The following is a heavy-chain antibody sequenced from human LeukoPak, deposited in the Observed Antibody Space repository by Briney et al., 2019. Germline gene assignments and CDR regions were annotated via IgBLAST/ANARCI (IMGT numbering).Heavy chain of an antibody. CDR1: GYTFTSYY. V-gene: IGHV1-46*01. CDR2: INPSGGST. Sequence: ASVKVSCKASGYTFTSYYMHWVRQAPGQGLEWMGIINPSGGSTSYAQKFQGRVTMTRDTSTSTVYMELSSLRSEDTAVYYCARVPKNHYGSGSYYNGRHGMHYDYWGQGTLVTVSS. J-gene: IGHJ4*02. D-gene: IGHD3-10*01. CDR3: ARVPKNHYGSGSYYNGRHGMHYDY.